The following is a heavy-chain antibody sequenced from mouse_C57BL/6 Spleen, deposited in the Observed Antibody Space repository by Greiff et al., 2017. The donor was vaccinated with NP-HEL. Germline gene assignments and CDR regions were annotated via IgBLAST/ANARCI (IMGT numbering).Heavy chain of an antibody. Sequence: EVKLMESGPELVKPGASVKISCKASGYSFTDYNMNWVKQSNGKSLEWIGVINPNYGTTSYNQKFKGKATLTVDQSSSTAYMQLNSLTSEDSAVYYCARSLYGSSYWYFDVWGTGTTVTVSS. CDR3: ARSLYGSSYWYFDV. J-gene: IGHJ1*03. D-gene: IGHD1-1*01. V-gene: IGHV1-39*01. CDR1: GYSFTDYN. CDR2: INPNYGTT.